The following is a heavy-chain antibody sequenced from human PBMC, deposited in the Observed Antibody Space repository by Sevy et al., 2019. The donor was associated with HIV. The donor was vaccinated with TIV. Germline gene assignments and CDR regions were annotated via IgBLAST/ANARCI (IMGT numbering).Heavy chain of an antibody. CDR3: AREGCAKPHDY. CDR2: FSFGCGKI. CDR1: GFTFSSYA. D-gene: IGHD2-2*02. V-gene: IGHV3-23*01. J-gene: IGHJ4*02. Sequence: GGSLRLSCAASGFTFSSYAMSWVRQAPGKGLEWVSTFSFGCGKINYANSVKGRFTISRDNSKNTLYLQMHSLRAEDTAVYYCAREGCAKPHDYWGQGTLVTVSS.